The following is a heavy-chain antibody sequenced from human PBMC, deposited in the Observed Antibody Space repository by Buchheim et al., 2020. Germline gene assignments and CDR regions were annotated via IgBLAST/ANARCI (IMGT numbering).Heavy chain of an antibody. CDR3: ARDGAVAGLVAKYGMDV. CDR1: GFTFSSYS. J-gene: IGHJ6*02. V-gene: IGHV3-21*01. D-gene: IGHD6-19*01. Sequence: EVQLVESGGGLVKPGGSLRLSCAASGFTFSSYSMNWVRQAPGKGLEWVSSISSSSSYIYYADSVKGRFTISRDNVKNSLYLQMNSLRAEDTAVYYCARDGAVAGLVAKYGMDVWGQGTT. CDR2: ISSSSSYI.